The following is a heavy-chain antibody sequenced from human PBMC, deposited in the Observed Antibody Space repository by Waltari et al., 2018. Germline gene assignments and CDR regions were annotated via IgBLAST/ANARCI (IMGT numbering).Heavy chain of an antibody. J-gene: IGHJ1*01. D-gene: IGHD4-17*01. V-gene: IGHV4-39*01. CDR2: MKYRGST. CDR3: GRIAFGDDGGYFQY. CDR1: GGSITTNYN. Sequence: QLQLQESGPGLVRPSETLSLTCTVSGGSITTNYNWAWVRQPPGKGLEWMGNMKYRGSTVYNPSLMSRVTISLDTAKNQFSLTLTSVDATDTAVYFCGRIAFGDDGGYFQYWGQGTLVTVSS.